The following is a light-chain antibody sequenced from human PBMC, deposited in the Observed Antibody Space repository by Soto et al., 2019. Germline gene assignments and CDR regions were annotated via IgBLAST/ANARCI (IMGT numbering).Light chain of an antibody. V-gene: IGKV1D-13*01. J-gene: IGKJ1*01. Sequence: AIPLTQSPSSLSASGGDIVTITCRASQGISRAIAWYQQKPGKDPKFLIYDASSLESGVPSRFSGSGTGTDFTLTISSLQAEDFATYYCQQYNNYLRTFGQWTKVEIK. CDR2: DAS. CDR1: QGISRA. CDR3: QQYNNYLRT.